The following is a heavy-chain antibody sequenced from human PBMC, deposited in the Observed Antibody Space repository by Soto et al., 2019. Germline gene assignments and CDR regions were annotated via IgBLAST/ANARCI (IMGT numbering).Heavy chain of an antibody. Sequence: PGGSLRLSCAASGFTFSSYGMHWFRQAPGKGLEWVGLIRSKAYGGTTEYAASVKGRFTISRDDSKSIAYLQMNSLKTEDTAVYYCTRESDYYGMDVWGQGTTVTVSS. CDR2: IRSKAYGGTT. CDR3: TRESDYYGMDV. V-gene: IGHV3-49*03. CDR1: GFTFSSYG. J-gene: IGHJ6*02.